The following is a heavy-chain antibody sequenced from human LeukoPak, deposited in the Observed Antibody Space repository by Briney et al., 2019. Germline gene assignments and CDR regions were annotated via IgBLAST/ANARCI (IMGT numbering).Heavy chain of an antibody. J-gene: IGHJ4*02. D-gene: IGHD6-19*01. V-gene: IGHV3-74*01. CDR1: GFTFSSYW. Sequence: PGGSLRLSCAASGFTFSSYWMHWVRQAPGRGLVWVSRINSDGSSTSYADSVKGRFTISRDNAKNTLYLQMNSLRAEDTAVYYCARVSSGWFPFDYWGQGTLVTISS. CDR3: ARVSSGWFPFDY. CDR2: INSDGSST.